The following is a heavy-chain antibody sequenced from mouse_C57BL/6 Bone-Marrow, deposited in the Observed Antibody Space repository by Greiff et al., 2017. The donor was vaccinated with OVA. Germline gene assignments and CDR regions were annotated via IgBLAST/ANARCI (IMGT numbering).Heavy chain of an antibody. CDR2: ISDGGSYT. J-gene: IGHJ4*01. CDR1: GFTFSSYA. CDR3: AREDAMDY. Sequence: EVKLVESGGGLVKPGGSLKLSCAASGFTFSSYAMSWVRQTPEKRLEWVATISDGGSYTYYPDNVKGRFTISRDNAKNNQYLQMSHLKSEDTARYYCAREDAMDYWGQGTSVTVSS. V-gene: IGHV5-4*01.